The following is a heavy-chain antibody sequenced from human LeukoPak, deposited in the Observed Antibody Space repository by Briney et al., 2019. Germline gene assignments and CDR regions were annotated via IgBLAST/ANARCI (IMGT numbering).Heavy chain of an antibody. V-gene: IGHV3-21*01. D-gene: IGHD3/OR15-3a*01. CDR3: AIHPDLDSPRRKYYFDY. Sequence: GGSLRLSCAASGFTFSSYSMNWVRQAPGKGLEWVSSISSSSSYIYYADSVKGRFTISRDNAKNSLYLQMNSLRAEDTAVYYCAIHPDLDSPRRKYYFDYWGQGTLVTVSS. J-gene: IGHJ4*02. CDR1: GFTFSSYS. CDR2: ISSSSSYI.